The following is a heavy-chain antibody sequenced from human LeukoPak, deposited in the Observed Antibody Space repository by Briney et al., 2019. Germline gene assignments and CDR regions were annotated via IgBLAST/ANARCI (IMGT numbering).Heavy chain of an antibody. J-gene: IGHJ5*02. V-gene: IGHV3-30*03. CDR3: ARAIYGSGSYSPDWFDP. Sequence: PGGSLRLSCAASGFTFSSYGMHWVRQAPGKGLEWVAVISYDGSNKYYADSVKGRFTISRDNAKNTLYLQMNSLRAEDTAVYYCARAIYGSGSYSPDWFDPWGQGTLVTVSS. CDR1: GFTFSSYG. D-gene: IGHD3-10*01. CDR2: ISYDGSNK.